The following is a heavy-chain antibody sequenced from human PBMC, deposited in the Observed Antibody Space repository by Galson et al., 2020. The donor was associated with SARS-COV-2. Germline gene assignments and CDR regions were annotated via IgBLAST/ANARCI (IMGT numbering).Heavy chain of an antibody. Sequence: SGPTLVKPTQTLTLTCTLSGFSLNSSGVSVSWVRQPPGKALEWLARIDWDDEKYHSTSLKTRLTISKDTSKNQVVLTMTNMDPVDTATYYCARMILEGYYYHSGTHFDYWGQGTLVTVSS. D-gene: IGHD3-10*01. V-gene: IGHV2-70*11. CDR2: IDWDDEK. CDR1: GFSLNSSGVS. J-gene: IGHJ4*02. CDR3: ARMILEGYYYHSGTHFDY.